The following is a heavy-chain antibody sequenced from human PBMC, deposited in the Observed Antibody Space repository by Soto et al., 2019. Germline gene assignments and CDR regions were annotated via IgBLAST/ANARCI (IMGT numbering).Heavy chain of an antibody. CDR1: GYTLTELS. CDR2: FDPEDGET. CDR3: SGAAMVLGDYYYGMDV. J-gene: IGHJ6*02. Sequence: ASVKVSCKVSGYTLTELSMHWVRQAPGKGLEWMGGFDPEDGETIYAQKFQGRVTMTEDTSTDTAYMELSSLRSEDTAVYYCSGAAMVLGDYYYGMDVWGQGTTVTVSS. V-gene: IGHV1-24*01. D-gene: IGHD3-10*01.